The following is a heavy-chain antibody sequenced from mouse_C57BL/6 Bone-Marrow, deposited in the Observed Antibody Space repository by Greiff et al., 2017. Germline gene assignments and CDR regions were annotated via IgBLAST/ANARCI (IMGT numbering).Heavy chain of an antibody. Sequence: QVQLQQSGPELVKPGDSVKLSCKASGYTFTSYDINWVKQRPGKGLEWLGWIYPRDGSTKYNEKFKGKATLTVDTSSSTVYMELHSLTSEDAAVYFLARYYYGSSGYFDVCVTGTTVTVSA. CDR2: IYPRDGST. D-gene: IGHD1-1*01. CDR1: GYTFTSYD. CDR3: ARYYYGSSGYFDV. V-gene: IGHV1-85*01. J-gene: IGHJ1*03.